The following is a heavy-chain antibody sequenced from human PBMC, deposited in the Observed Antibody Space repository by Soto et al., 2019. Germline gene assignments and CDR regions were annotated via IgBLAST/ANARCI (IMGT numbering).Heavy chain of an antibody. CDR2: IYPGDSDT. CDR3: ARPRSIAVAGKLDAFDI. J-gene: IGHJ3*02. Sequence: LGESLKISCKGSGYSFTSYWIGWVRQMPGKGLEWMGIIYPGDSDTRYSPSFQGQVTISADKSISTAYLQWSSLKASDTAMYYCARPRSIAVAGKLDAFDIWGQGTMVTVSS. CDR1: GYSFTSYW. D-gene: IGHD6-19*01. V-gene: IGHV5-51*01.